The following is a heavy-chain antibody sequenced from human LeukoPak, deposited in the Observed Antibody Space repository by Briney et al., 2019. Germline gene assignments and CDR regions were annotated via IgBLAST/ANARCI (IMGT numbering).Heavy chain of an antibody. CDR2: ISPNSGDT. V-gene: IGHV1-2*02. CDR1: GYTFADYF. Sequence: ASVKVSCKASGYTFADYFIHWVRQAPGQGLEWMGWISPNSGDTNYAQKFQGRVTMTRDTSINTAYMELSSLRFDDTAVYYCAKIAYSSGLSHYWGQGTLVTVSS. J-gene: IGHJ4*02. CDR3: AKIAYSSGLSHY. D-gene: IGHD3-22*01.